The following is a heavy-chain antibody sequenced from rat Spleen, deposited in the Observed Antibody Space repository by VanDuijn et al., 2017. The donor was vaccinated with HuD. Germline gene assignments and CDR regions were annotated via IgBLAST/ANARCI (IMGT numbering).Heavy chain of an antibody. Sequence: EVQLVESGGGLVQPGNSLKLSCVPSGFTFSNYGMAWVRQAPTKGLEWVASIRTGGGNTYYRDSVKGRFTISRDNAKNTLYLQMDSLRSEDTATYYCAKDKGEYNNLFDYWGQGVMVTVTS. CDR3: AKDKGEYNNLFDY. D-gene: IGHD1-10*01. CDR2: IRTGGGNT. CDR1: GFTFSNYG. J-gene: IGHJ2*01. V-gene: IGHV5S13*01.